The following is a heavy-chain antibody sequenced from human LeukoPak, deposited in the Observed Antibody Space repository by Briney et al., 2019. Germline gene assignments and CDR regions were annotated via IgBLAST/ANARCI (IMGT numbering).Heavy chain of an antibody. J-gene: IGHJ6*03. Sequence: GASVKVSCKASGYTFTSYAISWVRQAPGQGLEWMGGIIPIFGTANYAQKFQGRVTITADESTSTAYMELSSLRSEDTAVYYCARGKELGSGSQPVGLNYYYYMDVWGKGTTVTISS. CDR2: IIPIFGTA. CDR3: ARGKELGSGSQPVGLNYYYYMDV. D-gene: IGHD3-10*01. CDR1: GYTFTSYA. V-gene: IGHV1-69*13.